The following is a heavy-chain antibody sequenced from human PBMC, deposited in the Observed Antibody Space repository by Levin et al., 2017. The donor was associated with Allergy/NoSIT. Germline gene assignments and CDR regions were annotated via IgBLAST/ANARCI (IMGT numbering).Heavy chain of an antibody. J-gene: IGHJ6*04. V-gene: IGHV3-7*01. CDR2: IKQDGSEK. CDR1: GFTFSSYW. D-gene: IGHD3-10*01. CDR3: ARELKHRGSDV. Sequence: GESLKISCAASGFTFSSYWMSWVRQATGKGLEWVANIKQDGSEKYYVDSVKGRFTISRDNAKNSLYLQMNSLRAEDTAVYYCARELKHRGSDVWGKGTTVTVSS.